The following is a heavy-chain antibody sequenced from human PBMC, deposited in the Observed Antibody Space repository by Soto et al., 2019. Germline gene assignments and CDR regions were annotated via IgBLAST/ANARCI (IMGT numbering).Heavy chain of an antibody. Sequence: PGGSLRLSCAASGFTFSSYAMHWVRQAPGKGLEWVAVISYDGSNKYYADSVKGRFTISRDNSKNTLYLQMNSLRAEDTAVYYCARDERGSGSYYPYYYGMDVWGQGTTVTVSS. CDR1: GFTFSSYA. CDR3: ARDERGSGSYYPYYYGMDV. CDR2: ISYDGSNK. J-gene: IGHJ6*02. D-gene: IGHD3-10*01. V-gene: IGHV3-30-3*01.